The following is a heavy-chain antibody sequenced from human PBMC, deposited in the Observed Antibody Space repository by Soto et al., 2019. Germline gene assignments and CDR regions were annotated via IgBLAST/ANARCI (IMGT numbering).Heavy chain of an antibody. Sequence: SVKVSCKASGGTFSSYAISWVRQAPGQGLEWMGGIIPIFGTANYAQKFQGRVTITADESTSTAYMELSSLRSEDTAMYYCATSPVMSMVSFYFDYWGQGTLVTVSS. CDR3: ATSPVMSMVSFYFDY. J-gene: IGHJ4*02. D-gene: IGHD5-18*01. CDR2: IIPIFGTA. CDR1: GGTFSSYA. V-gene: IGHV1-69*13.